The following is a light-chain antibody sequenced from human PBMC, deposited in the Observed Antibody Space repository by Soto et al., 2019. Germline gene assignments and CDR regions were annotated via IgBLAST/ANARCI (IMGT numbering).Light chain of an antibody. J-gene: IGKJ4*01. CDR1: QSVINN. CDR3: QQYYKWPLT. V-gene: IGKV3-15*01. Sequence: EIVMTQSPATLSLSPGERATLSCLASQSVINNLAWYQQKPGQAPRLLIYDASTRATGIPARLSGSGSGTEFTLTISSLESQDFAVYYCQQYYKWPLTFGGGTKVDIK. CDR2: DAS.